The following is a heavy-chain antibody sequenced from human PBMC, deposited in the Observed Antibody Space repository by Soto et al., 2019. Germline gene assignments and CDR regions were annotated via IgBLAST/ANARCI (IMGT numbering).Heavy chain of an antibody. CDR2: IYYSGST. V-gene: IGHV4-59*08. CDR3: ARRWARTFDY. D-gene: IGHD5-12*01. CDR1: GGSISSYY. J-gene: IGHJ4*02. Sequence: SETLSLTCTFSGGSISSYYWSWIRQPPGKGLEWIGYIYYSGSTNYNPSLKSRVTISVDTSKNQFSLKLSSVTAADTAVYYCARRWARTFDYWSQGTLVTVSS.